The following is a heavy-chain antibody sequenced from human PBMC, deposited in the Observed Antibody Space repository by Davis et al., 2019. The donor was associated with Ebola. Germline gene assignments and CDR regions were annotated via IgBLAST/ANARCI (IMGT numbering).Heavy chain of an antibody. J-gene: IGHJ4*02. V-gene: IGHV1-69*13. CDR3: AREWFRESLFDY. Sequence: SVKVSCKASRGTFSSYAISWVRQAPGQGLEWTGGIIPIFGTANYAQKFQGRVTITADESTSTAYMELSSLRSEDTAVYYCAREWFRESLFDYWGQGTLVTVSS. D-gene: IGHD3-10*01. CDR2: IIPIFGTA. CDR1: RGTFSSYA.